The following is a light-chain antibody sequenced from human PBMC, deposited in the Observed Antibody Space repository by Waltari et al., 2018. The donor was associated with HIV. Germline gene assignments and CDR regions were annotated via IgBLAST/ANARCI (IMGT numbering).Light chain of an antibody. Sequence: QSALTQPPSASGSLGQAVTISCTGRSSDVGLSDYFSWYQPHPGKAPKLLIFEVNKRPSGVPDRFSGSKSGNTASLTVSGLQAEDEAEYSCSSYAGINPVIFGGGTTLTAL. J-gene: IGLJ2*01. CDR2: EVN. CDR3: SSYAGINPVI. CDR1: SSDVGLSDY. V-gene: IGLV2-8*01.